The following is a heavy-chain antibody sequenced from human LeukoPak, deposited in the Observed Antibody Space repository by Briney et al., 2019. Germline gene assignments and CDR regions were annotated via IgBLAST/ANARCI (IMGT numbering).Heavy chain of an antibody. CDR2: INPSSGSK. Sequence: ASVKVSCKASEYTFTDYYLHWVRQAPGQGLEWMGRINPSSGSKNYAQKFQGRVTMTRDTSISTAYMELSRLRSDDTAVYYCARDSDRVVVIASGVFDIWGQGTMVTVSS. CDR3: ARDSDRVVVIASGVFDI. J-gene: IGHJ3*02. CDR1: EYTFTDYY. V-gene: IGHV1-2*02. D-gene: IGHD3-22*01.